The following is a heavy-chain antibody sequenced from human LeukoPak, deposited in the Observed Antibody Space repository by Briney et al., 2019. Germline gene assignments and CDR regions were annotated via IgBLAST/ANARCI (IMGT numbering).Heavy chain of an antibody. D-gene: IGHD2-2*01. J-gene: IGHJ4*02. CDR1: GFTFDDYG. CDR2: INWNGGST. CDR3: ARARVRSCSSTSCYSAGLGY. V-gene: IGHV3-20*04. Sequence: GGSLRLSCAASGFTFDDYGMSWVRQAPGKGLEWVSGINWNGGSTGYADSVKGRFTISRDNSKNTLYLQMNSLRAEDTAVYYCARARVRSCSSTSCYSAGLGYWGQGTLVTVSS.